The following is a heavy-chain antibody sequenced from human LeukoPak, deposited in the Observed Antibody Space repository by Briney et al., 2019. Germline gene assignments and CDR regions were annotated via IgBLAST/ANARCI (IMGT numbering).Heavy chain of an antibody. V-gene: IGHV3-30*18. CDR2: ISYDGSSK. J-gene: IGHJ4*02. Sequence: GRSLRLSCAASGFTFSSYGMHWVRQAPGKGLEWVAVISYDGSSKYYADSVKGRFTISRDNSKNTLYLQMNSLRAEDTAVYYCANGGYFDYWGQGTLVTVSS. CDR1: GFTFSSYG. D-gene: IGHD2-15*01. CDR3: ANGGYFDY.